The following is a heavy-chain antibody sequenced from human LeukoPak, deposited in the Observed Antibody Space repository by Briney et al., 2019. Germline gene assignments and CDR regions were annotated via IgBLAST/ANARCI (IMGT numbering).Heavy chain of an antibody. V-gene: IGHV3-21*01. J-gene: IGHJ4*02. CDR2: ISSSSSYI. D-gene: IGHD3-3*01. Sequence: PGGSLRLSCAASGFTFSSYSMNWVRQAPGKGLEWVSSISSSSSYIYYADSVKGRFTISRDNAKNSLYLQMNSLRAEDTAVYYCARDTGITIFGVPQGPNFDYWGQETLVTVSS. CDR3: ARDTGITIFGVPQGPNFDY. CDR1: GFTFSSYS.